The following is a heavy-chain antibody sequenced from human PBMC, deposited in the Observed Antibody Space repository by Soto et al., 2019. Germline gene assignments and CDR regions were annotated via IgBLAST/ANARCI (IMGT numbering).Heavy chain of an antibody. CDR3: AKAPPTYDFPYYFDS. V-gene: IGHV3-23*01. CDR1: GFTFTSCA. J-gene: IGHJ4*02. Sequence: LRLSCAASGFTFTSCAMSWVRQAPGKGLEWVSSISGSGSGGSTYYADSVKGRFTISRDNFKDTLFLQMNSLRAEDTAVYYCAKAPPTYDFPYYFDSWGQGTPVTVSS. D-gene: IGHD3-3*01. CDR2: ISGSGSGGST.